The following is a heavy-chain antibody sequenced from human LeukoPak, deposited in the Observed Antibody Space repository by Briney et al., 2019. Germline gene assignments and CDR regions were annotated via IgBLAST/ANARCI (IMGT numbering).Heavy chain of an antibody. CDR2: IRYDGSNK. Sequence: GSLRLSCAASGFTFSSNGMHWVRQAPGKGLEGVAFIRYDGSNKYYADYVNGRFTISRDNSKNTLYLQMNSLRAEDTAVYYCAKFPPRVGWGQGTLVIVSS. CDR3: AKFPPRVG. J-gene: IGHJ4*02. CDR1: GFTFSSNG. V-gene: IGHV3-30*02. D-gene: IGHD2-2*01.